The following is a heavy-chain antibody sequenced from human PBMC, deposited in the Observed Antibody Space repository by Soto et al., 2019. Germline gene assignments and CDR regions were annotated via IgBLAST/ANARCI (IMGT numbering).Heavy chain of an antibody. V-gene: IGHV3-9*01. Sequence: EVQLVESGGGLVQPDRSLRLSCAASGFTFDDYAMHWVRQAPGKGLELVSGISWNSDNIVYADSVKGRFTISRDNAKNSLYLQMNSLRAEDTALYYCAKDLYSNYGDAFDIWGEGTMVTVSS. J-gene: IGHJ3*02. CDR2: ISWNSDNI. CDR3: AKDLYSNYGDAFDI. CDR1: GFTFDDYA. D-gene: IGHD4-4*01.